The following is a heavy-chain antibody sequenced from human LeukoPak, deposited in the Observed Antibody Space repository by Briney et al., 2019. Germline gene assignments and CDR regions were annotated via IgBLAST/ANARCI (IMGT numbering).Heavy chain of an antibody. V-gene: IGHV4-59*01. CDR3: ARAKAWATNLDY. D-gene: IGHD5-24*01. J-gene: IGHJ4*02. CDR1: GGSISTYF. Sequence: SETLSLTCTVSGGSISTYFLTWIRQAPGKGLEWIGYIYYSGSTNYSPFLKSRVTISVDTSKNQFSLNLSSVTAAGTAVYYCARAKAWATNLDYWGQGTLVTVSS. CDR2: IYYSGST.